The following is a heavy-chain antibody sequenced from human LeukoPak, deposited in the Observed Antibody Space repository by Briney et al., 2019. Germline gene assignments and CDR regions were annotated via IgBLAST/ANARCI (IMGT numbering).Heavy chain of an antibody. J-gene: IGHJ4*02. Sequence: GGSLRLSCAASGFTFSSYAMNWVRQAPGKGLEWVSYISSSSSTIYYADSVKGRFTIFRDNAKNSLYLQMNSLRAEDTAVYYCARGVRFLEWLSYFDYWGQGTLVTVSS. V-gene: IGHV3-48*01. CDR2: ISSSSSTI. CDR1: GFTFSSYA. CDR3: ARGVRFLEWLSYFDY. D-gene: IGHD3-3*01.